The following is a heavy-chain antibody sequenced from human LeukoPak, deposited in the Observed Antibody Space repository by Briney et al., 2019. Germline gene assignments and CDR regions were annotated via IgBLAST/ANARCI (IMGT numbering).Heavy chain of an antibody. CDR2: ISSSSSYT. V-gene: IGHV3-11*06. CDR1: GYTFSDYY. CDR3: ARGGSPPEALGDAFDI. Sequence: GGSLRLSCAASGYTFSDYYMSWLRQAPGKGLEWVSYISSSSSYTNYADSVKGRFTISRDNAKNTLYLQLNSLRAGDTAVYYCARGGSPPEALGDAFDIWGQGTMVTVSS. J-gene: IGHJ3*02. D-gene: IGHD1-26*01.